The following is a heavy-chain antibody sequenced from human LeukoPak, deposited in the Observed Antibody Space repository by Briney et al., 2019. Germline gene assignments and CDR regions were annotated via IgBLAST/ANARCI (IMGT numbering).Heavy chain of an antibody. CDR3: ASPPARITIFGVVTPEHYYCYMDV. V-gene: IGHV4-39*01. CDR1: GGSISSSSYY. D-gene: IGHD3-3*01. CDR2: IYYSGST. Sequence: PSETLSLTCTVSGGSISSSSYYWGWIRQPPGKGLEWIGSIYYSGSTYYNPSLKSRVTISVDTSKNQLSLKLSSVTAADTAVYYCASPPARITIFGVVTPEHYYCYMDVWGKGTTVTVSS. J-gene: IGHJ6*03.